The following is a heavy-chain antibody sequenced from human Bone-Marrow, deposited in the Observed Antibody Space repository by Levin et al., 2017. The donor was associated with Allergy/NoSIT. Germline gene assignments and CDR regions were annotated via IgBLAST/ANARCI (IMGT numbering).Heavy chain of an antibody. CDR3: AKGYSSSWRDAFDI. CDR2: TTYGGSNE. CDR1: GFSFSTYG. V-gene: IGHV3-30*18. Sequence: SCAASGFSFSTYGMHWVRQAPGKGLEWVAVTTYGGSNEYYPNSVKGRFTISRDSSKNTLYPQMNNLTTEDTAVYYCAKGYSSSWRDAFDIWGQGTLVTVSS. J-gene: IGHJ3*02. D-gene: IGHD6-13*01.